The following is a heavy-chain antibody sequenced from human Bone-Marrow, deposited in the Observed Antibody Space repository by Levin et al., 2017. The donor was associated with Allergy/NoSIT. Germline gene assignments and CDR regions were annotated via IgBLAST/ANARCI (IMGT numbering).Heavy chain of an antibody. D-gene: IGHD6-13*01. V-gene: IGHV3-72*01. J-gene: IGHJ6*02. CDR3: ARVGSSSWGWDNIDV. CDR2: TRDRANSYTT. Sequence: GESLKISCAASGFIFSDYYMDWVRQAPGKGLEWVGRTRDRANSYTTEYAASVRGRFTISRDDSKNSLYLQMNSLKTDDTGVYYCARVGSSSWGWDNIDVWGQGTTVTVSS. CDR1: GFIFSDYY.